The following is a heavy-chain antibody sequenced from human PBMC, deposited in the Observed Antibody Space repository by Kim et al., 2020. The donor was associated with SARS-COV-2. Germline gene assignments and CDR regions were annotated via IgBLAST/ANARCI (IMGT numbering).Heavy chain of an antibody. Sequence: SETLSLTCAVYGGSFSGYYWSWIRQSPRKGLEWIGEINHSGSTNYNPSLKSRVTISVDTSKNQFSLKLSSVTAADTAVYYCARGRGITMIVVASFDYWG. D-gene: IGHD3-22*01. J-gene: IGHJ4*01. CDR1: GGSFSGYY. CDR2: INHSGST. V-gene: IGHV4-34*01. CDR3: ARGRGITMIVVASFDY.